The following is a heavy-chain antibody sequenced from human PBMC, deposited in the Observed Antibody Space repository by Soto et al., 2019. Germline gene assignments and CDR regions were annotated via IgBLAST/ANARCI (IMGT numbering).Heavy chain of an antibody. J-gene: IGHJ6*03. CDR3: ARDQSSSWYIYYYYYMDV. CDR1: GFTFSSYW. Sequence: EVQLVESGGGLVQPGGSLRLSCAASGFTFSSYWMHWVRQAPGKGLVWVSRINSDGSSTSYADSVKGRFTISRDNAKNTLYLQMNSLRAEDTAVYYCARDQSSSWYIYYYYYMDVWGKGTTVTVSS. D-gene: IGHD6-13*01. V-gene: IGHV3-74*01. CDR2: INSDGSST.